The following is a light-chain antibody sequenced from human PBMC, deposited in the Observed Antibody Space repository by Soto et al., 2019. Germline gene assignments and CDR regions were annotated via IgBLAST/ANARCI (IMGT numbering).Light chain of an antibody. CDR1: SGHSSYA. CDR3: QTWGTGPAV. CDR2: LNSDGSH. J-gene: IGLJ7*01. V-gene: IGLV4-69*01. Sequence: QPVLTQSPSASASLGASVKLTCTLSSGHSSYAIAWHRQQPEKGPRYLMKLNSDGSHSKGDGIPDRFSGSSSGAERYLTISSLQSEDEADYYCQTWGTGPAVFGGGTQLTVL.